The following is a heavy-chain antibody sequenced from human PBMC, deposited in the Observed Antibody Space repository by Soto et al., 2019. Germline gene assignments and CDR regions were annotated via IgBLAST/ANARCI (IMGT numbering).Heavy chain of an antibody. CDR3: AKENKTTWHLDY. J-gene: IGHJ4*02. CDR1: EFNFNDYT. CDR2: ISWDGGST. Sequence: GGSLRLSCAASEFNFNDYTMVWVRQVPGKGLEWVSLISWDGGSTYYADSVKGRFTISRDDSENCLYLQMNSLRTEDTAFYYCAKENKTTWHLDYWGQGTLVTVSS. V-gene: IGHV3-43*01.